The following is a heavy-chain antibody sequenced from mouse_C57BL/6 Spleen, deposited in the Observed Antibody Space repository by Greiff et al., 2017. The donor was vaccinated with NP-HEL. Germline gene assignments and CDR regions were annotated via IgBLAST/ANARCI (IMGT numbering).Heavy chain of an antibody. CDR3: ARMVTSYFDY. CDR2: INPGSGGT. CDR1: GYAFTNYL. D-gene: IGHD2-2*01. V-gene: IGHV1-54*01. J-gene: IGHJ2*01. Sequence: QVQLQQSGAELVRPGTSVKVSCNASGYAFTNYLIEWVKQRPGQGLEWIGVINPGSGGTNYNEKFKGKATLTADKSSSTAYMQLSSLTSEDSAVYFCARMVTSYFDYWGQGTTLTVSS.